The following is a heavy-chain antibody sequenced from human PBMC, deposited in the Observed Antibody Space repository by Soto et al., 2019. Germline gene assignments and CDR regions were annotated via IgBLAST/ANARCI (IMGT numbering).Heavy chain of an antibody. CDR2: IYYTGNT. CDR1: GGSISSGGTGSY. V-gene: IGHV4-31*03. Sequence: QVQLQESGPGLVKPSQTLSLTCTVSGGSISSGGTGSYWTWIRQLPGKGLEWIGYIYYTGNTYYNPSLKSRPTLSIDTAENQFSLKLTSVTAAATAVYFCASGHDAYKVRYWGQGTLVTVSS. J-gene: IGHJ4*02. D-gene: IGHD1-1*01. CDR3: ASGHDAYKVRY.